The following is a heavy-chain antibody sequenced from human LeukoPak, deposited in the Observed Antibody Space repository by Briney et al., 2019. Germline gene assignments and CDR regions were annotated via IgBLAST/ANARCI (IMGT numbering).Heavy chain of an antibody. J-gene: IGHJ4*02. CDR3: AKDQSCSGGSCYFDY. V-gene: IGHV3-23*01. CDR2: ISGSSDST. Sequence: GGSLRLSCAASGFTFSNYAMSWVRQAPGKGLEWVSVISGSSDSTYYADSVKGRFTISRDKSKNTLYLQMNSLRAEDTAVYYCAKDQSCSGGSCYFDYWGQGNLVTVSS. CDR1: GFTFSNYA. D-gene: IGHD2-15*01.